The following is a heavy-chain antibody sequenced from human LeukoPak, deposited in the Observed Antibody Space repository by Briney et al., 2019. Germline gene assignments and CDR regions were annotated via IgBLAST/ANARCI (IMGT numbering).Heavy chain of an antibody. D-gene: IGHD3/OR15-3a*01. V-gene: IGHV4-34*01. CDR2: INHSGST. CDR3: ARRAFPSFGTGYPQYYFDY. CDR1: GGSFSGYY. Sequence: PSETLSLTCAVYGGSFSGYYWSWIRQPPGKGLEWIGEINHSGSTNYNPSLKSRVTISVDTSKNQFSLKLSSATAADTAVYYCARRAFPSFGTGYPQYYFDYWGQGTLVTVSS. J-gene: IGHJ4*02.